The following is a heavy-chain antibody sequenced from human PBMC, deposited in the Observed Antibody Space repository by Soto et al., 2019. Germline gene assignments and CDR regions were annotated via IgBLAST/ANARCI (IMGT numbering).Heavy chain of an antibody. CDR3: ARQGYSSSSRFDY. CDR1: GDSISSSSYY. D-gene: IGHD6-6*01. Sequence: QLQLQASGPGLVKPSETLSLTCTVSGDSISSSSYYWGWIRQPPGKGLEWIGSIYYSGSTYYNPSLKSRVTITVDTSKNHFSLKLSSVTAADTAVYYCARQGYSSSSRFDYWGQGALGTVSS. J-gene: IGHJ4*02. CDR2: IYYSGST. V-gene: IGHV4-39*01.